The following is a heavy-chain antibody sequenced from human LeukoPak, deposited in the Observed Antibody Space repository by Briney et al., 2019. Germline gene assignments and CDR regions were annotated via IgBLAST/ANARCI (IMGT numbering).Heavy chain of an antibody. CDR2: INPHSGGT. CDR3: ARDIKLGDNLLRDY. CDR1: GYTFTSHG. V-gene: IGHV1-2*02. D-gene: IGHD1-14*01. J-gene: IGHJ4*02. Sequence: ASVKVSCKASGYTFTSHGISWVRQAPGQGLEWMGWINPHSGGTDYPQKFQDRVTMTRDTSISAAYMELSRLTSDDTAVYYCARDIKLGDNLLRDYWGQGTLVTVSS.